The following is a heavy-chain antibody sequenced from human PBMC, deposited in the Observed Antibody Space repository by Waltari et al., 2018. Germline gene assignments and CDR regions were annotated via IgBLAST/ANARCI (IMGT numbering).Heavy chain of an antibody. CDR2: IRIKADGGTI. V-gene: IGHV3-49*04. CDR1: GFTFRDYG. D-gene: IGHD2-15*01. Sequence: EVQLVESGGGSTQPGRSLRLSCTTSGFTFRDYGVSWVRQAPGKGVVWGGFIRIKADGGTIQYAASVKGRFIISRDDSKSIAYLQMNSLKTEDTAVYYCTREGSCGGVICYYNLGWGQGTLVTVSS. J-gene: IGHJ4*02. CDR3: TREGSCGGVICYYNLG.